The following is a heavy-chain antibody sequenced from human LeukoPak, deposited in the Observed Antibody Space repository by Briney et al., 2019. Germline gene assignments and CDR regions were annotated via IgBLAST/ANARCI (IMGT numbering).Heavy chain of an antibody. V-gene: IGHV4-39*01. CDR2: IYYSGNT. J-gene: IGHJ2*01. D-gene: IGHD6-25*01. Sequence: SETLSLTCTVSGGSISSSSYYWGWIRQPPGKGLEWIGSIYYSGNTYYNPSLKSRGTISVDTSKNQFSLKLSSVTAADTAVYYCARYLAAGYFDLWGRGTLVTVSS. CDR3: ARYLAAGYFDL. CDR1: GGSISSSSYY.